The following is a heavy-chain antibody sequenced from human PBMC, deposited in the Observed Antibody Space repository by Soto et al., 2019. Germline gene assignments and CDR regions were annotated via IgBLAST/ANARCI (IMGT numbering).Heavy chain of an antibody. CDR1: GFTFSSYG. Sequence: QVQVVESGGGVVQPGRSLRLSCAASGFTFSSYGIHWVRQAPGKGLEWVAVISYDGTDKYYADPVKGRFTISRDNSKNTLYLQINSLRAEDTAVYHCAKDIISGSSYYFYGMDAWGQGTTVTVSS. CDR3: AKDIISGSSYYFYGMDA. J-gene: IGHJ6*02. CDR2: ISYDGTDK. V-gene: IGHV3-30*18. D-gene: IGHD2-15*01.